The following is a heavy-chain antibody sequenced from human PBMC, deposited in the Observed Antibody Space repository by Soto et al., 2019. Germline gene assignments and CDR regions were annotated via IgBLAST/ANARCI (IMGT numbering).Heavy chain of an antibody. D-gene: IGHD5-18*01. Sequence: GGSLRLSCAASGFTFSSYEMNWVRQAPGKGLEWVSYISSSGSTIYYADSVKGRFTISRDNAKNSLYLQMNSLRAEDTAVYYCARNTAPFDYWGQRTLVTVSS. CDR1: GFTFSSYE. CDR2: ISSSGSTI. J-gene: IGHJ4*02. V-gene: IGHV3-48*03. CDR3: ARNTAPFDY.